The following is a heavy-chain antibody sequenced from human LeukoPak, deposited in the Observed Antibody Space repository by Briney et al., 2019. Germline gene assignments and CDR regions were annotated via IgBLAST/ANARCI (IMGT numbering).Heavy chain of an antibody. D-gene: IGHD1-1*01. V-gene: IGHV3-7*01. CDR1: GLTFSNYW. J-gene: IGHJ4*02. CDR3: ARNYWRSIDH. CDR2: VNEDGSAK. Sequence: PGGSLRLSCVVSGLTFSNYWMIWVRQAPGKGLESVAIVNEDGSAKYYSDSVKGRFTISRDNARNSLYLEMNSLRAEDTAVYYCARNYWRSIDHWGQGTLVTVSS.